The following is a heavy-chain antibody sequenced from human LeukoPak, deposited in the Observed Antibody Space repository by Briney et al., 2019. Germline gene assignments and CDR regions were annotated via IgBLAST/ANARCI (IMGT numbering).Heavy chain of an antibody. CDR2: IYYSGST. J-gene: IGHJ4*02. D-gene: IGHD2-2*01. V-gene: IGHV4-59*01. CDR1: DGAIAGYS. CDR3: ASEYCTSSSCRFDS. Sequence: TSETLSLTCTVSDGAIAGYSWSWIRQPPGKGLEWIGYIYYSGSTNYNPSLKGRVTISVDTSKNQFSLKLTSVTAADTAVYYCASEYCTSSSCRFDSWGQGTLVTVSS.